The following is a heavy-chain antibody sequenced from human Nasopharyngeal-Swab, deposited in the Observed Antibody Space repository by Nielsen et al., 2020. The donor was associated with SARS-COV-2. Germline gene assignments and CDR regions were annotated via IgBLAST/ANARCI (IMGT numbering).Heavy chain of an antibody. CDR3: ARDAPAHYGAFY. D-gene: IGHD4-17*01. CDR2: PEIGGTT. V-gene: IGHV3-53*05. Sequence: GESLKISCAVSGLTVSSTYMSWVRQAPGKGLEWVSVPEIGGTTHYADSVKGRFSISRDSSKNTLYLQMDSLRGEDTAVYYCARDAPAHYGAFYWGRGTLVTVSS. J-gene: IGHJ4*02. CDR1: GLTVSSTY.